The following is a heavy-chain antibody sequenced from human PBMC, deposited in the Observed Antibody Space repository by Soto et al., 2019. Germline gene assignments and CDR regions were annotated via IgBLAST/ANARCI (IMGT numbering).Heavy chain of an antibody. D-gene: IGHD4-17*01. V-gene: IGHV1-58*01. Sequence: GASVKVSCKASGFTFTSSAVQWVRQARGQRLEWIGWIVVGSGNTNYAQKFQERVTITRDMSTSTAYMELSSLRSEDTAAYYCAAVFPKPDYGGNRPYFDYWGQGTLVTVSS. J-gene: IGHJ4*02. CDR3: AAVFPKPDYGGNRPYFDY. CDR1: GFTFTSSA. CDR2: IVVGSGNT.